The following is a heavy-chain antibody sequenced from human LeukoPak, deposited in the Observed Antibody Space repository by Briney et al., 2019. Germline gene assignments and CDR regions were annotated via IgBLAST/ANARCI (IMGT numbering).Heavy chain of an antibody. J-gene: IGHJ5*02. Sequence: GASVKVSCKASGYTFTSYAMNWVRQAPGQGLEWMGWINTNTGNPTYAQGFTGRFVFSLDTSVSTAYLQISSLKAEDTAVYYCARDRITMVRGANKPLSGVWFDPWGQGTLVTVSS. V-gene: IGHV7-4-1*02. CDR3: ARDRITMVRGANKPLSGVWFDP. D-gene: IGHD3-10*01. CDR2: INTNTGNP. CDR1: GYTFTSYA.